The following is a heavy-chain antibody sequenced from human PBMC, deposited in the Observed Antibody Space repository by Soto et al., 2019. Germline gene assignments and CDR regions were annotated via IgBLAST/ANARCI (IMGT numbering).Heavy chain of an antibody. CDR1: GFTFRSYV. Sequence: QVPLVESGGGVVQPGTSLRLSCVGSGFTFRSYVIHWVRQAPGKGLEWVALTSCDGSNKYYDDSVKGRFTIASDNSRNTVDLQMDSLRLEDTALYYCARWGTTGGLDVWGQGTLVSVSS. CDR2: TSCDGSNK. J-gene: IGHJ4*02. V-gene: IGHV3-30*19. D-gene: IGHD3-16*01. CDR3: ARWGTTGGLDV.